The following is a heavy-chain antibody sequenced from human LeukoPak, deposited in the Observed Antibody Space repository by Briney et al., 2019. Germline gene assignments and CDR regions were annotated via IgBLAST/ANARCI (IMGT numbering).Heavy chain of an antibody. CDR2: IYYSGST. CDR3: ARHWRFCSGGSCIGNNWFDP. CDR1: GGSISSYY. J-gene: IGHJ5*02. Sequence: PSETLSLTCTVSGGSISSYYWSWIRQPPGKGLEWIGYIYYSGSTNYNPSLKSRVTISVDTSKNQFSLKLSSVTAADTAVYYCARHWRFCSGGSCIGNNWFDPWGQGTLVTVSS. D-gene: IGHD2-15*01. V-gene: IGHV4-59*08.